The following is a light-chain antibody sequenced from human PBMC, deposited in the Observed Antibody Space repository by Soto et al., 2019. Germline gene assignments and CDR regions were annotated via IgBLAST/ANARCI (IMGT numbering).Light chain of an antibody. J-gene: IGKJ5*01. Sequence: DIVITQSPLTLRVTPGEPATLSCRASQSVSSNLAWYQQKPGQAPRLLIYGASSRATGIPDRFSGSGSGTDVTLTISRLQPEDCAVYYGQQSGSSPSTFGQGTRLENK. CDR1: QSVSSN. CDR2: GAS. V-gene: IGKV3-20*01. CDR3: QQSGSSPST.